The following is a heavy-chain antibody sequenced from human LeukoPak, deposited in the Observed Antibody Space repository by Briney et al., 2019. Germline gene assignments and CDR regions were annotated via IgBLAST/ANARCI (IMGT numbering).Heavy chain of an antibody. V-gene: IGHV3-66*01. Sequence: GGSLRLSCAASGFTVSSNYMSWVRQAPGRGLEWVSVIYSGGSTYYADSVKGRFTISRDNSKNTLYLQMNSLRAEDTAVYYCAGDSGYSGSYYVWDAFDIWGQGTMVTVSS. CDR2: IYSGGST. CDR1: GFTVSSNY. J-gene: IGHJ3*02. D-gene: IGHD1-26*01. CDR3: AGDSGYSGSYYVWDAFDI.